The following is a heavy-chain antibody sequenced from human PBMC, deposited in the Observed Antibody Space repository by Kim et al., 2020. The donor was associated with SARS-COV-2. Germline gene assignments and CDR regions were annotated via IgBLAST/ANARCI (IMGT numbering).Heavy chain of an antibody. J-gene: IGHJ6*02. V-gene: IGHV3-30*07. CDR3: ARDNRGAVAAAGTYGMDV. D-gene: IGHD6-13*01. Sequence: KGRFTISRDNSKNTLYLQMNSLRAEDTAVYYCARDNRGAVAAAGTYGMDVWGQGTTVTVSS.